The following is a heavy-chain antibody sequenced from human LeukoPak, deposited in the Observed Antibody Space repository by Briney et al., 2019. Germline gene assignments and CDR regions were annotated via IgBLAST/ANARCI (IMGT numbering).Heavy chain of an antibody. CDR2: IKQDGSEK. CDR3: ARGPAAILHFQH. D-gene: IGHD2-2*02. CDR1: GFTFSSYW. J-gene: IGHJ1*01. Sequence: GGSLRLSCAASGFTFSSYWMSWVRQAPGKGLEWVANIKQDGSEKYYVDSVKGRFTISRDNAKNSLYLLMSSLRAEDTAVYYCARGPAAILHFQHWGQGTLVTVSS. V-gene: IGHV3-7*04.